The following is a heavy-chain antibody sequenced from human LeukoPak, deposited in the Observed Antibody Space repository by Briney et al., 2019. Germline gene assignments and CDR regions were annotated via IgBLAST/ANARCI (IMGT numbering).Heavy chain of an antibody. CDR2: IRHDGSKH. CDR3: AKDISYEYNSGSNPDH. Sequence: GGSLRLSCAASGFTFSTYGMHWVRQAPGKGLEWVAFIRHDGSKHFYTDSVKARFTISRDNSKNTMYLQMSGLRAEDTAMYYCAKDISYEYNSGSNPDHWGQGTQVTVSS. V-gene: IGHV3-30*02. J-gene: IGHJ4*02. CDR1: GFTFSTYG. D-gene: IGHD3-10*01.